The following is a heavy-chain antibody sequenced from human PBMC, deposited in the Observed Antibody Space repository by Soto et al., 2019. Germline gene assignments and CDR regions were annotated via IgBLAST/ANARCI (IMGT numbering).Heavy chain of an antibody. CDR1: GYIFTDYY. J-gene: IGHJ4*02. Sequence: GASVKVSCKASGYIFTDYYMHWVRQAPGQELGWMGRINPNSGGTNYAQKFQGRVTMTRDTSISTAYTELSSLRSDDTAVYYCARDLKVTTGSFDYWGQGTLVTVSS. D-gene: IGHD4-17*01. CDR3: ARDLKVTTGSFDY. CDR2: INPNSGGT. V-gene: IGHV1-2*06.